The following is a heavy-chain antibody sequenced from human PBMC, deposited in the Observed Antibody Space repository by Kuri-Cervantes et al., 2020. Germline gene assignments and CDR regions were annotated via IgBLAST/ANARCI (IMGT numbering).Heavy chain of an antibody. CDR1: GYTFTSYY. Sequence: ASVKVSCKASGYTFTSYYMHWVRQAPGQRLEWMGWSNAGNGNTKYSQEFQGRVTITRDTSASTAYMELSSLRSEDMAVYYCARDQGYDILTGYWEDYWGQGTLVTVSS. CDR3: ARDQGYDILTGYWEDY. J-gene: IGHJ4*02. CDR2: SNAGNGNT. V-gene: IGHV1-3*02. D-gene: IGHD3-9*01.